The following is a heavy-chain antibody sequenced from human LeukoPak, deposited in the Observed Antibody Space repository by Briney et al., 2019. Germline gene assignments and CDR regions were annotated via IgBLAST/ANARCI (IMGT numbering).Heavy chain of an antibody. CDR1: GGSFSGYY. V-gene: IGHV4-34*01. D-gene: IGHD3-10*01. CDR2: INHSGST. Sequence: SETLSLTCAVYGGSFSGYYWSWIRQPPGKGLAWIGEINHSGSTNYNPSLKSRVTISVDTSKNQFSLKLSSVTAADTAVYYCAKRGATMVRGGTDVWGQGTTVTVSS. CDR3: AKRGATMVRGGTDV. J-gene: IGHJ6*02.